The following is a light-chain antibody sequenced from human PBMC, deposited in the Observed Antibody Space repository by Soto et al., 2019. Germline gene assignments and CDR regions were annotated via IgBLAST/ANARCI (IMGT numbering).Light chain of an antibody. CDR1: QSLVHRDGNTY. CDR2: KVS. V-gene: IGKV2-30*02. J-gene: IGKJ5*01. CDR3: MKGSHWPPIT. Sequence: DVVVTQSPLSLPVTLGQAASISCRSSQSLVHRDGNTYLSWFRQRPGQSPPRLIYKVSTREAGVPDRFSGSGSGTDFTLKISSVEAEDVGLYYCMKGSHWPPITFGQGTRLEIK.